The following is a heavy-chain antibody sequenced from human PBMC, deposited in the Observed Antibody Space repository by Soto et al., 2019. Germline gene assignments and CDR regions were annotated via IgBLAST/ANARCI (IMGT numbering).Heavy chain of an antibody. CDR2: SRNKADSYTT. V-gene: IGHV3-72*01. CDR1: GFTFGDYY. D-gene: IGHD6-25*01. J-gene: IGHJ4*02. CDR3: ARVAAGNGYFDC. Sequence: EVQLVESGGGLVQPGGSLRLSCAVSGFTFGDYYMDWVRQAPGKGLEWVGRSRNKADSYTTEYAASVKGRFTISGDDSRNSLYVQMNSLKTEDAAVYCCARVAAGNGYFDCWGQGTLVTVSS.